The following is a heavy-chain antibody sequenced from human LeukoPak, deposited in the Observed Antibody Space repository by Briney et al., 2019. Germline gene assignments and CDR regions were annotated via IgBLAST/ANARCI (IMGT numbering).Heavy chain of an antibody. Sequence: PGGSLRLSCQASGFTFTICGFHWVRQAPGKGLEWVALVSYDGSETFYADSVKGRVTISRDNSKNTVYLQMNSLRPEDTAVYYCAKEGGYSYGLYGMDVWGQGTTVTVSS. D-gene: IGHD5-18*01. CDR2: VSYDGSET. J-gene: IGHJ6*02. V-gene: IGHV3-30*18. CDR1: GFTFTICG. CDR3: AKEGGYSYGLYGMDV.